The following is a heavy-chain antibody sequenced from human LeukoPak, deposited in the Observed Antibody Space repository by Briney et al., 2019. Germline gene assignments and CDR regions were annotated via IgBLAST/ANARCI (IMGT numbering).Heavy chain of an antibody. D-gene: IGHD3-10*01. CDR1: GGSFSGYY. J-gene: IGHJ5*02. V-gene: IGHV4-34*01. CDR2: INHSGST. Sequence: PSQTLSLTCAVYGGSFSGYYWSWIRQPPGKGLEWIGEINHSGSTNYNPSLKSRVTISVDTSKNQFSLKLSSVTAADTAVYYCARPGFNYYGSGSYWARHSGTWFDPWGQGTLVTVSS. CDR3: ARPGFNYYGSGSYWARHSGTWFDP.